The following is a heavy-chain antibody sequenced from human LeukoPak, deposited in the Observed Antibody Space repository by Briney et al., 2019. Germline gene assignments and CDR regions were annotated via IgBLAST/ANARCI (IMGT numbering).Heavy chain of an antibody. CDR1: GYTFTSYY. CDR2: INPSGGST. Sequence: ASVKVSCKASGYTFTSYYMHWVRQAPGQGLEWMGIINPSGGSTSYAQKFQGRVTMTRDTSTSTVYMELSSLRSEDTAVYYCAGGGTLITIFGVVINRPTTFDYWGQGTLVTASS. J-gene: IGHJ4*02. CDR3: AGGGTLITIFGVVINRPTTFDY. V-gene: IGHV1-46*01. D-gene: IGHD3-3*01.